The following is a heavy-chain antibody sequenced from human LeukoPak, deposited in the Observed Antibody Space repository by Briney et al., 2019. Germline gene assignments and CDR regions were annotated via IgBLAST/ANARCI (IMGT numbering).Heavy chain of an antibody. Sequence: NPSETLSLTCTVSGDSISSTSYYWDWIRQPLGKGLEWIGSIYNSGTTYYNPSLKSRVTISVDTSKNQFSLKVSSVTAADTAVYYCASRVYGLGSFNYWGQGTLVTVSS. V-gene: IGHV4-39*01. CDR1: GDSISSTSYY. CDR2: IYNSGTT. J-gene: IGHJ4*01. D-gene: IGHD3-10*01. CDR3: ASRVYGLGSFNY.